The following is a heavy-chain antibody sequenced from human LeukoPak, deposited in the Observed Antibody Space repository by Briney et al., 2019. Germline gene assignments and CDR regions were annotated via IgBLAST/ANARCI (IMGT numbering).Heavy chain of an antibody. V-gene: IGHV3-21*01. Sequence: GGSLRLSCAASGFTFSPYTMSWGRQAPGEGLGWVSSILGGGVNNYYSDLVKGRFTIPRDSAKNSLLLQMSNLRADDTAVYYCATTQALHSWGQGTRVIVSS. CDR2: ILGGGVNN. J-gene: IGHJ4*02. D-gene: IGHD1-26*01. CDR1: GFTFSPYT. CDR3: ATTQALHS.